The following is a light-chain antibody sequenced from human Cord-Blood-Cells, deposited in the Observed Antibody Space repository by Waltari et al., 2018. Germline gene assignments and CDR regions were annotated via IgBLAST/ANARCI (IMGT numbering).Light chain of an antibody. Sequence: VIRMTQATSLLSASPVDRITISCRMSQVISSYLAWYQQKPGKAPALLIYAASTLKSGVPSRFSGSGSGTDFTLTISCLQSEDFATYYCQQYYSFPWTFGQGTKVEIK. V-gene: IGKV1D-8*01. CDR1: QVISSY. CDR3: QQYYSFPWT. J-gene: IGKJ1*01. CDR2: AAS.